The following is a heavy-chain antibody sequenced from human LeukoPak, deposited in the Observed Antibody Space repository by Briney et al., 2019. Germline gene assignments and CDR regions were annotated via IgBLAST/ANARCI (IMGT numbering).Heavy chain of an antibody. Sequence: PGGSLRLSCAASGFTFISAWMSWVRQAPGKGLEWVANIKQDGSEKYYVDSVKGRFTISRDNAKNSLYLQMNSLRAEDTAVYYCARPIFTYSSGDAFDIWGQGTMVTVSS. D-gene: IGHD6-19*01. J-gene: IGHJ3*02. CDR1: GFTFISAW. CDR2: IKQDGSEK. CDR3: ARPIFTYSSGDAFDI. V-gene: IGHV3-7*03.